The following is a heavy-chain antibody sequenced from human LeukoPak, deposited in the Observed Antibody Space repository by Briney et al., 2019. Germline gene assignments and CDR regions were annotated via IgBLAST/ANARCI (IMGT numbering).Heavy chain of an antibody. V-gene: IGHV3-73*01. CDR3: ARHDSSGSYLASAYGMDV. Sequence: GGSLRLSCAASGFTFSGSAMHWVRQASGKGLEWVGRIRSKANSYATAYAASVKGRFTISRDDPRNTAYLQMNSLKTEDTAVYYCARHDSSGSYLASAYGMDVWGQGTTVTVSS. J-gene: IGHJ6*02. CDR1: GFTFSGSA. D-gene: IGHD1-26*01. CDR2: IRSKANSYAT.